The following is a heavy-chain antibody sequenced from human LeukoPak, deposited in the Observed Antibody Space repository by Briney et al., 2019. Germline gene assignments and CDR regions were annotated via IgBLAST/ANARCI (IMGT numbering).Heavy chain of an antibody. J-gene: IGHJ5*02. V-gene: IGHV4-59*13. CDR3: ARVFRGAVTSNWFDP. D-gene: IGHD3-3*01. Sequence: PSETLSLPCSVSGASMNGYYWTWIRLSPGKGLECVGYIWDSRRTSYDPSHRSRVIMALEASKTEFSLRLNSVTVADTAVYYCARVFRGAVTSNWFDPWGQGTLVTVSS. CDR1: GASMNGYY. CDR2: IWDSRRT.